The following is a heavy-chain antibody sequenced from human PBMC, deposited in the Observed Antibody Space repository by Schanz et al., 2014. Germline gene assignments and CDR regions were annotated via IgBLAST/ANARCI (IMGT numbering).Heavy chain of an antibody. CDR1: GFTFSSYS. V-gene: IGHV3-23*01. Sequence: EVQLLESGGGLVQPGGSLRLSCAASGFTFSSYSMNWVRQAPGKGLEWVSAISGSGGSTYYADSVKGRFTISRDNSKTTVYLQMNSLRPEDTAIYYCAKNQYDDVDLSSFYFDFWGQGTLVTVSA. D-gene: IGHD3-10*02. CDR2: ISGSGGST. CDR3: AKNQYDDVDLSSFYFDF. J-gene: IGHJ4*02.